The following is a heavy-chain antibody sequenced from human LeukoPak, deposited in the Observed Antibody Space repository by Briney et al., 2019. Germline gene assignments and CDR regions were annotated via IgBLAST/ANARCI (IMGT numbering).Heavy chain of an antibody. CDR3: ARHRGGDWIVVLWRGGVNKHYYYMDV. CDR2: IYYSGST. Sequence: SETLSLTCTVSGGSISSSSYYWGWIRQPPGKGLEWIGRIYYSGSTYYNPSLKSRVTISVDTSKNQFSLKLSSVTASDTAVYYCARHRGGDWIVVLWRGGVNKHYYYMDVWGKGTTVTISS. J-gene: IGHJ6*03. V-gene: IGHV4-39*01. D-gene: IGHD3-22*01. CDR1: GGSISSSSYY.